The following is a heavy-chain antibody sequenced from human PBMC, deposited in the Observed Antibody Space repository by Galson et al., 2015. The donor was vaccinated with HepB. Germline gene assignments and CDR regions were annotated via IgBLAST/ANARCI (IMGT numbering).Heavy chain of an antibody. V-gene: IGHV3-11*01. CDR2: ISSTAYSI. CDR3: AREAVSCSSTCCYVEY. Sequence: SLRLSCAVSGFTFSDSYMNWIRQAPGKGLEWVSYISSTAYSIYYADSVKGRFTISRDNAKNSLYLQMNSLGADDTAVYYCAREAVSCSSTCCYVEYWGQGTLVTVSS. D-gene: IGHD2-2*01. CDR1: GFTFSDSY. J-gene: IGHJ4*02.